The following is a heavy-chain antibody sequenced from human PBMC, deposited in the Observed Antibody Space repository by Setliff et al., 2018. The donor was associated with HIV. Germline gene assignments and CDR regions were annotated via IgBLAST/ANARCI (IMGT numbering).Heavy chain of an antibody. Sequence: PGGSLRLSCEASGFTVSSSYMAWVRQAPGKGLEWVSTIYSDGSTYHRDSVKGRFTLSRDNSKNTVYLQVGSLRPDDTAMYYCARSRPYHSALDYWGQGTLVTVSS. J-gene: IGHJ4*02. CDR3: ARSRPYHSALDY. CDR2: IYSDGST. D-gene: IGHD2-21*01. CDR1: GFTVSSSY. V-gene: IGHV3-66*02.